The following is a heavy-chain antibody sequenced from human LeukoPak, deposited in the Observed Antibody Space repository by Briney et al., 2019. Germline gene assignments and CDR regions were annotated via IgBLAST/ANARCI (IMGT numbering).Heavy chain of an antibody. J-gene: IGHJ4*02. Sequence: PGRSLRLSCAASGFTFSSYGMHWVRQAPGKGLECVAVISDDGSDKYYADSVKGRFTISRDNSKNTLYLQMNSLRAEDTALYYCARDGGYSRGWTYGAGDYWGQGTLVTVSS. D-gene: IGHD6-19*01. V-gene: IGHV3-30*04. CDR2: ISDDGSDK. CDR3: ARDGGYSRGWTYGAGDY. CDR1: GFTFSSYG.